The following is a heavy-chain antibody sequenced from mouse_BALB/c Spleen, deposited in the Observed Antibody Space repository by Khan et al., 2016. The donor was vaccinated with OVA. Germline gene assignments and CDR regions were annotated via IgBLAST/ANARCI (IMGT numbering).Heavy chain of an antibody. CDR2: ISYSGST. J-gene: IGHJ2*01. Sequence: VQLKESGPGLVKPSQSLSLTCTVTGYSITSGYGWNWIRQSPGNKLEWMGYISYSGSTNYNPSIKRRITLTRNTTQNQFFLLSHSVTTSATATYYCARTAMIKNWGQGTTLTVSS. CDR1: GYSITSGYG. V-gene: IGHV3-2*02. CDR3: ARTAMIKN. D-gene: IGHD1-2*01.